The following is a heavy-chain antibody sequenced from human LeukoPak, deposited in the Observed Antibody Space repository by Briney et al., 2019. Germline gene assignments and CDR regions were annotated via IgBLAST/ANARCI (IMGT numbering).Heavy chain of an antibody. CDR1: GFTVSSNY. V-gene: IGHV3-23*01. Sequence: GGSLRLSCAASGFTVSSNYMSWVRQAPGKGLEWVSAIGGSDGSTYHAASVKGRFTISRDNSKNTLYLQMNRLRAEDTAVYYCARFPGTYYYGSGLDFWGQGTLVTVSS. CDR2: IGGSDGST. CDR3: ARFPGTYYYGSGLDF. D-gene: IGHD3-10*01. J-gene: IGHJ4*02.